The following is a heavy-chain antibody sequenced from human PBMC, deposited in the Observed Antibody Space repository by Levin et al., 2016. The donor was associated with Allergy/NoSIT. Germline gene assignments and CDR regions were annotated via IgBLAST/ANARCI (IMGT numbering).Heavy chain of an antibody. V-gene: IGHV4-39*01. CDR2: IYYSGSS. Sequence: WIRQPPGKGLEWIARIYYSGSSYYNPSLKSRVTISIDTSKKQFSLKMISVSATDTAVYYCARLDFGDFRADSWGQGTLVTVS. CDR3: ARLDFGDFRADS. J-gene: IGHJ4*02. D-gene: IGHD4-17*01.